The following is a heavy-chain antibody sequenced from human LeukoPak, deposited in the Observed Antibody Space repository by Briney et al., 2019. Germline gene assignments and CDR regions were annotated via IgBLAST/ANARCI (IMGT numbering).Heavy chain of an antibody. Sequence: PSETLSLTCAVYGGSFSGYYWNWIRQPPGNGLEWIGEINHSGSTNYNPSLKSRVTISVDTSKNQFSLKLSSVTAADTAVYYCASSIAAAGTCDYWGQGTLVTVSS. D-gene: IGHD6-13*01. CDR3: ASSIAAAGTCDY. CDR2: INHSGST. V-gene: IGHV4-34*01. CDR1: GGSFSGYY. J-gene: IGHJ4*02.